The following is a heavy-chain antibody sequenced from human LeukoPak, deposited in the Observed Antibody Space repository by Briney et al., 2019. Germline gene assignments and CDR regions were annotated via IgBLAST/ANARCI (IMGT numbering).Heavy chain of an antibody. D-gene: IGHD3-10*01. V-gene: IGHV3-23*01. CDR2: ISGSGGST. CDR3: AKDVFAMVRGVITYYFGY. Sequence: PGGSLRLSCAASGFTFSSYAMSWVRQAPGKGLEWVLAISGSGGSTYYADSVKGRFTISRDNSKNTLKLQMNSLTAEDTAVYYCAKDVFAMVRGVITYYFGYWGQGTLVTVSS. CDR1: GFTFSSYA. J-gene: IGHJ4*02.